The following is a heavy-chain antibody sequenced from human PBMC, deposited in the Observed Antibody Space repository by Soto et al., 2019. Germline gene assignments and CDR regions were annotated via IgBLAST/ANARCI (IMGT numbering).Heavy chain of an antibody. J-gene: IGHJ6*03. V-gene: IGHV1-8*01. CDR1: GYTFTSYD. D-gene: IGHD3-10*01. CDR2: VNPNSVNT. Sequence: QVQLVQSGAEVKKPGASVKVSCKASGYTFTSYDINWVRQATGQGLEWMGWVNPNSVNTGNAQKFQGRVTMIRNTTVSTAYMELSSLRSEDTAVYYCARSVTRGRVRGVSRYYIDVWGKGTTVTVSS. CDR3: ARSVTRGRVRGVSRYYIDV.